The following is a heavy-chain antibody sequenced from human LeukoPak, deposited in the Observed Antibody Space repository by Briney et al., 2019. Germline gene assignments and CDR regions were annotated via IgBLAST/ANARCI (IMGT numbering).Heavy chain of an antibody. V-gene: IGHV3-7*03. CDR3: ARGGGLDV. Sequence: GGSLRLSCAASGFTFSSYWKNWARQAPGKGLEWVASINHDGNVNYYVDSVKGRFTISRDNAKNSLYLQMSNLRAEDTAVYFCARGGGLDVWGQGATVTVSS. J-gene: IGHJ6*02. CDR2: INHDGNVN. D-gene: IGHD3-16*01. CDR1: GFTFSSYW.